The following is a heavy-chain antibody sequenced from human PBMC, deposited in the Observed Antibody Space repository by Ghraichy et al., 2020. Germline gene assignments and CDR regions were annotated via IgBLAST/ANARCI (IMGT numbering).Heavy chain of an antibody. CDR1: GYTFTTYG. Sequence: ASVKVSCKASGYTFTTYGISWVRQAPGQGLEWMGWISAYNGNTNYAQILQGRVTMTTDTSTSTAYMELRSLRSDDTAVYYRARDAAVSAPFDYWGQGTLVTVSS. CDR3: ARDAAVSAPFDY. V-gene: IGHV1-18*01. J-gene: IGHJ4*02. CDR2: ISAYNGNT. D-gene: IGHD6-19*01.